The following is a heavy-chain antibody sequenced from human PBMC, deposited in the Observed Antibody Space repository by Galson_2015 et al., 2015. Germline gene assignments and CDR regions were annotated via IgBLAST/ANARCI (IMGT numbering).Heavy chain of an antibody. V-gene: IGHV3-48*03. CDR2: ISRSGSTI. D-gene: IGHD3-22*01. CDR1: GFTFSSYE. Sequence: SLRLSCAASGFTFSSYEMNWVRQAPGKGLEWVSNISRSGSTIYYADSVKGRFTISRDNAKNSLYLQMNSLRAEDTAVYYCARKYYYDSSGGQGTLVTVSS. J-gene: IGHJ4*02. CDR3: ARKYYYDSS.